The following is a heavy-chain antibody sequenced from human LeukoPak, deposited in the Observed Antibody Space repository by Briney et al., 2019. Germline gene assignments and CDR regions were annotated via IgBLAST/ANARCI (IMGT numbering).Heavy chain of an antibody. Sequence: GGSLRLSCAASGFTFSSYSMNWVRQAPGKGLEWVSSISSSSYIYYADSVKGRFTISRDNAKNSLYLQMNSLRAEDTAVYYCAGDPNPGYYDSSGYHDYWGQGTLVTVSS. D-gene: IGHD3-22*01. J-gene: IGHJ4*02. CDR1: GFTFSSYS. V-gene: IGHV3-21*01. CDR2: ISSSSYI. CDR3: AGDPNPGYYDSSGYHDY.